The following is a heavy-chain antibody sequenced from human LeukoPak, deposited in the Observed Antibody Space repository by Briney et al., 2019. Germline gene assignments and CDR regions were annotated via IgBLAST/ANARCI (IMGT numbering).Heavy chain of an antibody. J-gene: IGHJ6*03. CDR3: ARHMYSGSYSYYYYYMDV. CDR1: GGSISSYY. CDR2: IFYSGST. D-gene: IGHD1-26*01. Sequence: SETLSLTCTVSGGSISSYYWGWIRQPPGKGLEWIGSIFYSGSTYYNPSLKSRVTISVDTSKNQFSLKLSSVTAADTAVYYCARHMYSGSYSYYYYYMDVWGKGTTVTVSS. V-gene: IGHV4-39*01.